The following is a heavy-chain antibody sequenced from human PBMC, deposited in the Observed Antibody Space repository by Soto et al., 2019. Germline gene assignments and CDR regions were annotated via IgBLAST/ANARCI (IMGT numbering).Heavy chain of an antibody. V-gene: IGHV1-46*01. CDR3: ARLAAAGTKTYYYYGMDV. CDR2: INPSGGST. Sequence: ASVKVSCKASGYTFTSYYMHWVRQAPGQGLEWMGIINPSGGSTSYAQKFQGRVTMTRDTSTSTVYMELSSLRSEDTAVYYCARLAAAGTKTYYYYGMDVWGQGTTVTVCS. J-gene: IGHJ6*02. D-gene: IGHD6-13*01. CDR1: GYTFTSYY.